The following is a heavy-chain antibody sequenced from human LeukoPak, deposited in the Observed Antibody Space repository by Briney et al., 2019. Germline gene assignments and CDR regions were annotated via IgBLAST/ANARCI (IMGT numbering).Heavy chain of an antibody. Sequence: QSGGSLRLSCVASGFTYSHNGMHWVRQAPGKGLGWVAFIQYDGTTISHADSVKGRFTIPRDNSKNTLYLQMNSLRTDEPAVYYCGKEQSGSYVHAVDPWGQGTVVTVSS. CDR2: IQYDGTTI. V-gene: IGHV3-30*02. CDR3: GKEQSGSYVHAVDP. D-gene: IGHD3-3*01. J-gene: IGHJ5*02. CDR1: GFTYSHNG.